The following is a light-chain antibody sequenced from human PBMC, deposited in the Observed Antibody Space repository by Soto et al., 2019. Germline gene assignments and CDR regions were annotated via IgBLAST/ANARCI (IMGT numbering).Light chain of an antibody. CDR2: AAV. CDR3: QQTYSSPQWT. Sequence: DIPLTQSPFSLSASLGYRVTITCRASQSISSYLNWYQQKPGKPPKLLIYAAVSLQSGIPSRFSAYGSGTDFTLTISSLQPEDFATYYCQQTYSSPQWTFGQGTKVDIK. J-gene: IGKJ1*01. V-gene: IGKV1-39*01. CDR1: QSISSY.